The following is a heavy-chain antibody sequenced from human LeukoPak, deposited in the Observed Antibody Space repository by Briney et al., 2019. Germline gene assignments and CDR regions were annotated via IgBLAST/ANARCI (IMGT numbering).Heavy chain of an antibody. Sequence: WGSLRLSCAASAFTVNSNYMSWVRQAPGKGLEWVSVIYSNDNTYYADSVKGRFTISRDISKSTLYLQMNSLRPEDTAVYYCARDLWDATGYWGQGTLVTVSS. CDR3: ARDLWDATGY. CDR2: IYSNDNT. V-gene: IGHV3-66*03. J-gene: IGHJ4*02. D-gene: IGHD1-14*01. CDR1: AFTVNSNY.